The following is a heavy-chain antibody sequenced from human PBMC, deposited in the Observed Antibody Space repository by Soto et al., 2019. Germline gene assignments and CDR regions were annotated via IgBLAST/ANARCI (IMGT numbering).Heavy chain of an antibody. CDR2: INPIVVIT. Sequence: GASVKVSCKASGYTFTSYYMHWVRQAPGQGLEWMGIINPIVVITSYAQKFKGRVTMTRDTSTSTVYMELSSLRFEDTAVYYCARAGSYYNYFDYWGQGTLVTVSS. CDR3: ARAGSYYNYFDY. V-gene: IGHV1-46*03. J-gene: IGHJ4*02. D-gene: IGHD3-10*01. CDR1: GYTFTSYY.